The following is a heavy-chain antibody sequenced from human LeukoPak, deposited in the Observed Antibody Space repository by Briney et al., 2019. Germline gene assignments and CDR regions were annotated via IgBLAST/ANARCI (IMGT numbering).Heavy chain of an antibody. CDR2: ISYDGSNK. J-gene: IGHJ4*02. Sequence: GGSLRLSCAASGFTFSSYAMHWVRQAPGKGLEWVAVISYDGSNKYYAASVKRPFTISRHNSTNPLYLQMNSLRAEDTAVYYCAREGPNYYFHYWGQGTLVTVSS. D-gene: IGHD1-7*01. V-gene: IGHV3-30*04. CDR3: AREGPNYYFHY. CDR1: GFTFSSYA.